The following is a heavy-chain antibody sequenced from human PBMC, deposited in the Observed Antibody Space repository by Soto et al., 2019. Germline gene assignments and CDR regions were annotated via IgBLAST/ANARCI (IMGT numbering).Heavy chain of an antibody. CDR3: ASGVRLVRRATYYYYYYMDV. J-gene: IGHJ6*03. CDR1: GGSISSGGYY. D-gene: IGHD3-10*01. CDR2: IYYSGST. V-gene: IGHV4-31*03. Sequence: QVQLQESGPGLVKPSQTLSLTCTVSGGSISSGGYYWSWIRQHPGKGLEWIGYIYYSGSTYYNPSLKSRVTTSVDTSKTQFSLKLNSVTAADTAVYYCASGVRLVRRATYYYYYYMDVWGKGTTVTVSS.